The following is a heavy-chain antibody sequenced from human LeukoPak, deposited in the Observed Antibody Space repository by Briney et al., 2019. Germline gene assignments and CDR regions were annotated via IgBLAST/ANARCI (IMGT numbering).Heavy chain of an antibody. CDR2: INQDGSEK. V-gene: IGHV3-7*01. J-gene: IGHJ4*02. CDR3: ARGGTFVSDY. Sequence: PGGSLRLSCAASGFTFSTFCMSWVRQAPGKGREWVANINQDGSEKYYVGSMKGRFTVSRDNAKNSLYLQMDSLRAEDTAVYYCARGGTFVSDYWGQGTLVTVSS. D-gene: IGHD1-1*01. CDR1: GFTFSTFC.